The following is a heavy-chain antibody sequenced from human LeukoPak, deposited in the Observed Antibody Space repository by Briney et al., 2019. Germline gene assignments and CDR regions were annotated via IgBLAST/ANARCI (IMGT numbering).Heavy chain of an antibody. J-gene: IGHJ5*02. CDR1: GGSISSYY. CDR2: IYYSGST. D-gene: IGHD6-13*01. Sequence: SSETLSLTCTASGGSISSYYWSWIRQPPGKGLEWIGYIYYSGSTNYNPSLKSRVTISLDTSKNQFSLRLSSVAAADTAVYYCVMQQRDWFDPWGQGTLVTVSS. V-gene: IGHV4-59*12. CDR3: VMQQRDWFDP.